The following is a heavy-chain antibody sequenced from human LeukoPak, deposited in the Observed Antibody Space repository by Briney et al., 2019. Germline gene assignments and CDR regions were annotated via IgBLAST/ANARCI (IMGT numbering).Heavy chain of an antibody. D-gene: IGHD4-11*01. Sequence: SETLSLTCAVYGGSFSGYYWSWIRQPPGKGLEWIGEINHSGSTNYNPSLKSRVTISVDTSKNQFSLKLSSVTAADTAVYYCARVPYSNYGIYYYYYMDVWGKGTTVTVSS. V-gene: IGHV4-34*01. J-gene: IGHJ6*03. CDR3: ARVPYSNYGIYYYYYMDV. CDR2: INHSGST. CDR1: GGSFSGYY.